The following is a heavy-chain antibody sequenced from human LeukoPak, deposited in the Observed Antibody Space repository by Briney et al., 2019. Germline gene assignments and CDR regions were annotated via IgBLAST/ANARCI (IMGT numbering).Heavy chain of an antibody. CDR2: ISSSGSTI. J-gene: IGHJ4*02. V-gene: IGHV3-48*04. Sequence: GGSLRLSCAASGFTFSRYSMNWVRQAPGKGLEWVSYISSSGSTIYYADSVKGRFTISRDNAKNSLYLQMNSLRAEDTAVYYCARGGLQLWPLWTDYWGQGTLVTVSS. D-gene: IGHD5-18*01. CDR3: ARGGLQLWPLWTDY. CDR1: GFTFSRYS.